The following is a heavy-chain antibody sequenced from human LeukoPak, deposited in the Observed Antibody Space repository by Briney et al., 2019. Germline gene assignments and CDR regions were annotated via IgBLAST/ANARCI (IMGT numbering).Heavy chain of an antibody. CDR2: IHHGGNT. CDR1: GYSVSSNSY. V-gene: IGHV4-38-2*01. CDR3: ARWLGNGFDM. J-gene: IGHJ3*02. Sequence: SETLSLTCVVSGYSVSSNSYWAWIRQSPGKGLEIGSIHHGGNTYYNPSLMRRVSMSIDMSKNQCSLDLSSVTAADTAVFYCARWLGNGFDMWGQGTMVTVSS. D-gene: IGHD6-19*01.